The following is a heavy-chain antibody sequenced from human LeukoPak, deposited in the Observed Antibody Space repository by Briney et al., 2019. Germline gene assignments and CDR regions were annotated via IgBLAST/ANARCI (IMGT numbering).Heavy chain of an antibody. CDR2: INQDGSEK. CDR3: ARDTNSSSWPHWYFDL. V-gene: IGHV3-7*01. CDR1: GFTFSIYW. J-gene: IGHJ2*01. D-gene: IGHD6-13*01. Sequence: GGSLRLSCAASGFTFSIYWMSWVRQAPGKGLEWVANINQDGSEKYYVDSVKGRFTISRDNAKNSLFLQMNSLRAEDTAVYYCARDTNSSSWPHWYFDLWGRGTLVTVSS.